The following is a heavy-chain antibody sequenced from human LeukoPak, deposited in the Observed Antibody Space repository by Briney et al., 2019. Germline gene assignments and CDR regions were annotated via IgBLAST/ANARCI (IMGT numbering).Heavy chain of an antibody. CDR1: GFTFSSYA. V-gene: IGHV3-30-3*01. D-gene: IGHD5-18*01. Sequence: GRSLRLSCAASGFTFSSYAMHWVRQAPGKGLEWVAVISYDGSNKYYADSVKGRFTISRDNSKNTLYLQMNSLRAEDTAVYYCARGRVGYSYGYDAAFDIWGQGTMVTGSS. CDR3: ARGRVGYSYGYDAAFDI. J-gene: IGHJ3*02. CDR2: ISYDGSNK.